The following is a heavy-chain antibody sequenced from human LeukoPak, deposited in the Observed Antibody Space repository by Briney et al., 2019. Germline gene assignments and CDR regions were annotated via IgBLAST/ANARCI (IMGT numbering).Heavy chain of an antibody. J-gene: IGHJ4*02. V-gene: IGHV3-30-3*01. CDR3: ARDSLTGFDY. CDR1: GFTFSDHY. Sequence: GGSLRLSCAASGFTFSDHYMHWVRQAPGKGLEWVAVISYDGSNKYYADSVKGRFTISRDNSKNTLYLQMNSLRAEDTAVYYCARDSLTGFDYWGRGTLVTVSS. CDR2: ISYDGSNK. D-gene: IGHD1-1*01.